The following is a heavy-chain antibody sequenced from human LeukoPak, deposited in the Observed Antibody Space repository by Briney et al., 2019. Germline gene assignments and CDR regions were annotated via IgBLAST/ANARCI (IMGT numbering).Heavy chain of an antibody. J-gene: IGHJ5*02. CDR2: IYYSGST. CDR1: GGSISSGGYY. V-gene: IGHV4-31*03. Sequence: SETLSLTCTVSGGSISSGGYYWSWIRQHPGKGLEWIGYIYYSGSTYYNPSLKSRVTISVDTSKNQFSLKLSSVTAADTAVYYCARDSSDYYDSSGYNAFDPWGQGTLVTVSS. CDR3: ARDSSDYYDSSGYNAFDP. D-gene: IGHD3-22*01.